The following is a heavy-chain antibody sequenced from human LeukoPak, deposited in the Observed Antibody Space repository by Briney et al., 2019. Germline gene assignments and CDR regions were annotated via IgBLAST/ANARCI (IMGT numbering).Heavy chain of an antibody. J-gene: IGHJ4*02. CDR3: AKGIYDFWSGYHY. D-gene: IGHD3-3*01. V-gene: IGHV3-9*01. CDR2: ISWNSGSI. CDR1: GFTFDDYA. Sequence: GRSLRLSCAASGFTFDDYAMHWVRQAPGKGLEWVSGISWNSGSIGYADSVKGRFTISRDNAKNSLYPQMNSLRAEDTALYYCAKGIYDFWSGYHYWGQGTLVTVSS.